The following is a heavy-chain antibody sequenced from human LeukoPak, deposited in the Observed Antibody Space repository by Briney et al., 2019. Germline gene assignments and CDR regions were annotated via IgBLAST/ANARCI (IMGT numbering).Heavy chain of an antibody. CDR1: GFTFSTYA. D-gene: IGHD6-13*01. J-gene: IGHJ5*02. CDR2: ISGSGGST. Sequence: GGSLRLSCAASGFTFSTYAMSWVRQAPGKGLEWVSAISGSGGSTYYADSVKGRFTISRDNSQNTLYLQMNSLRAEDTALYYCAKDPYSSSWYLSSHWFDPWGQGTLVTVSS. CDR3: AKDPYSSSWYLSSHWFDP. V-gene: IGHV3-23*01.